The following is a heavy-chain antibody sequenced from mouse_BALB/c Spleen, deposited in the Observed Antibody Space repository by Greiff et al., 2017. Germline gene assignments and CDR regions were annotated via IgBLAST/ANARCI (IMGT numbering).Heavy chain of an antibody. D-gene: IGHD2-4*01. CDR2: ISSGGSYT. Sequence: EVQVVESGGDLVKPGGSLKLSCAASGFTFSSYGMSWVRQTPDKRLEWVATISSGGSYTYYPDTVKGRFTISRDNAKNTLYLQMSSLKSEDTAMYYCARHEDYDYDWFAYWGQGTLVTVSA. J-gene: IGHJ3*01. CDR3: ARHEDYDYDWFAY. CDR1: GFTFSSYG. V-gene: IGHV5-6*01.